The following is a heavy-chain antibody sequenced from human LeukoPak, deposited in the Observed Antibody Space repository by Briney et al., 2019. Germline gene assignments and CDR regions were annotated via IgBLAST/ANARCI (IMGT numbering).Heavy chain of an antibody. CDR1: GFTFSSYA. CDR3: AKDPSYYYDSSGYSFDY. J-gene: IGHJ4*02. CDR2: ISGGGGGT. D-gene: IGHD3-22*01. Sequence: GGSLRLSCAASGFTFSSYAMSWVRQAPGKGLEWVSAISGGGGGTYYADSVKGRFTISRDNSKNTLYLQMNSLRAEDTAVYYCAKDPSYYYDSSGYSFDYWGQGTLVTVSS. V-gene: IGHV3-23*01.